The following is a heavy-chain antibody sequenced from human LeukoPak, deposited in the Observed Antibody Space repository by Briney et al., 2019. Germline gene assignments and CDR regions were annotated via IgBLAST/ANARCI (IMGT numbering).Heavy chain of an antibody. D-gene: IGHD2-8*02. V-gene: IGHV3-30*03. CDR2: ISYDGSNK. J-gene: IGHJ6*02. Sequence: GGSLRLSCAASGFTFSSYWMHWVRHAPGKGLVWVAVISYDGSNKYYADSVKGRFTVSRDNSKNTLDMQMNSLRAEDTAVYYCARGSCTGDDCRPYCYYGMDVWGQGTTVTVSS. CDR3: ARGSCTGDDCRPYCYYGMDV. CDR1: GFTFSSYW.